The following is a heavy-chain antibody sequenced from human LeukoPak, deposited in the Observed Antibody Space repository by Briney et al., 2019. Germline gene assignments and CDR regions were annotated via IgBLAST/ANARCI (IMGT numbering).Heavy chain of an antibody. CDR2: ISRSSTTI. CDR1: GFTFSSYS. Sequence: GGSLRLSCAASGFTFSSYSMNWVRQAPGKGLEWVSYISRSSTTIYYADSVKGRFTISRDNAKNSLYLQMNSLRAEDTAVYYCAKANYSSSWYSHWGQGTLVTVSS. J-gene: IGHJ4*02. V-gene: IGHV3-48*01. D-gene: IGHD6-13*01. CDR3: AKANYSSSWYSH.